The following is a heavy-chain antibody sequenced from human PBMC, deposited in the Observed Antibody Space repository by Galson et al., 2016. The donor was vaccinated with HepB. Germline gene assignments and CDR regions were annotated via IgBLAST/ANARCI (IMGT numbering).Heavy chain of an antibody. V-gene: IGHV3-23*01. CDR1: GFTFMNYA. CDR3: ARSQSHISGIAEYYFNF. Sequence: SLRLSCATSGFTFMNYAFTWVRQAPGKGLEWVSSISGGGGSSYYAHSVQGRFTISRDKSKDTLYLQMNSLRPEDTALYFCARSQSHISGIAEYYFNFWGQGTLVTVSS. D-gene: IGHD1-20*01. CDR2: ISGGGGSS. J-gene: IGHJ4*02.